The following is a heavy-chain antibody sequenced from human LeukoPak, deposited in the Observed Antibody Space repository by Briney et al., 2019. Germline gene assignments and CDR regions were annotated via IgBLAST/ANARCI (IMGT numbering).Heavy chain of an antibody. V-gene: IGHV4-39*01. Sequence: SSETLSLTCTVSGGSIRSYYWSWIRQPPGKGLEWIGSIYYSGSTYYNPSLKSRVTISVDTSKNQFSLKLSSVTAADTAVYYCARQMYYYDSSGYYPDPWGQGTLVTVSS. J-gene: IGHJ5*02. CDR1: GGSIRSYY. D-gene: IGHD3-22*01. CDR3: ARQMYYYDSSGYYPDP. CDR2: IYYSGST.